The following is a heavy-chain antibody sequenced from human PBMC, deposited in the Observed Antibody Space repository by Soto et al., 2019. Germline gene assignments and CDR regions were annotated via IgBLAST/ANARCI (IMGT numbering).Heavy chain of an antibody. Sequence: QVQLQESGPGLVKPSETLSLTCTVSGGSISSYYWSWIRQPPGQGLEWIGYIYYSGSTNYNPSLNSRVTISVDTSKHQLSMKLSSVTAADTAVYYCARGYSTFEHWGQGTLVTVSS. J-gene: IGHJ4*02. CDR1: GGSISSYY. CDR3: ARGYSTFEH. CDR2: IYYSGST. V-gene: IGHV4-59*01. D-gene: IGHD6-13*01.